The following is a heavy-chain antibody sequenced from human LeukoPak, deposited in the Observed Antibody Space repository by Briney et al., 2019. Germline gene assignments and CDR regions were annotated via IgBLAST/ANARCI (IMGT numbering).Heavy chain of an antibody. CDR1: GFTFSSYG. V-gene: IGHV3-30*02. CDR2: IRYDGSNK. CDR3: AKPRGGLAYYMDV. D-gene: IGHD3-3*02. J-gene: IGHJ6*03. Sequence: GGSLRLSCVASGFTFSSYGMHWVRQAPGKGLEWVAFIRYDGSNKYYADSVKGRSTISRDNAKNSLYLQMNSLRAEDTAVYYCAKPRGGLAYYMDVWGKGTTVTVSS.